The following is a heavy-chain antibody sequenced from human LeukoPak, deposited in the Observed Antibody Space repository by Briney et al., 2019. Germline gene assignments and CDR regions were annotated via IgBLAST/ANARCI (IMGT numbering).Heavy chain of an antibody. J-gene: IGHJ4*02. D-gene: IGHD3-22*01. CDR1: GYIFTNYW. V-gene: IGHV5-51*01. Sequence: GESLKISCKGSGYIFTNYWIGWVRQMPGKGLEWMGIIYPGDSDTKYSPSFQGQVTISADKSISTAYLQWSSLEASDTAIYYCARRGYYDSSSYFSLWGQGTLVTVSS. CDR3: ARRGYYDSSSYFSL. CDR2: IYPGDSDT.